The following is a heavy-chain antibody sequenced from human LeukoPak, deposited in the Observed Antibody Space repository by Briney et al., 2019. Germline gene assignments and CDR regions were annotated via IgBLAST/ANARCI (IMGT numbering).Heavy chain of an antibody. CDR3: VRAMDV. CDR1: GFTFSSYW. V-gene: IGHV3-7*03. J-gene: IGHJ6*02. CDR2: IKQDGSEI. Sequence: GGSLRLSCAASGFTFSSYWMNWVRQAPGKGLEWVANIKQDGSEIYYMDSVKGRFTISRDNAKNSLYLQMNSLRAEDSAVYYCVRAMDVWGQGTTVTVSS.